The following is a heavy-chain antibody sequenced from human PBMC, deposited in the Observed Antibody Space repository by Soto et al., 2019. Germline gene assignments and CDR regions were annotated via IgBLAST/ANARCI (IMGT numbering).Heavy chain of an antibody. V-gene: IGHV3-7*01. CDR3: ARGHRGIAVADFFWYFDL. Sequence: EVQLVESGGGLVQPGGSLRLSCAASGFTFSSYWMSWVRQAPGKGLEWVANIKQDGSEKYYVDSVKGRFTISRDNAKNSLYLQMNSLRAEDTAVYYCARGHRGIAVADFFWYFDLWGRGTLVTVSS. D-gene: IGHD6-19*01. CDR2: IKQDGSEK. J-gene: IGHJ2*01. CDR1: GFTFSSYW.